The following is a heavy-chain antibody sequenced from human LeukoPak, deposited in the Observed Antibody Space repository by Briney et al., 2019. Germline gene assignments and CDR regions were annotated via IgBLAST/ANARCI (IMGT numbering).Heavy chain of an antibody. D-gene: IGHD3-10*01. CDR1: GGSVTSSSYH. Sequence: PSETLSLTCSVSGGSVTSSSYHWGWIRQPPGEGLEWIGTVYYSGNTYYNPSLKSRLTLSIDASKNQVSLKLSAVTATDTAVYYCERLSGGNPGNFWGQGTLVTVSS. CDR3: ERLSGGNPGNF. J-gene: IGHJ4*02. V-gene: IGHV4-39*01. CDR2: VYYSGNT.